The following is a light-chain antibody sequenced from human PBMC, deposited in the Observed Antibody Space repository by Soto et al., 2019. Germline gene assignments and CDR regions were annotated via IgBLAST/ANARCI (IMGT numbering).Light chain of an antibody. V-gene: IGKV1-9*01. CDR2: AAS. CDR3: QQLNDRRFS. Sequence: IQLTQSPSSRSASVGDRVTISCRPSQGNNSFVAWYQQKSGKAPKLLIYAASTLQSGVPSRFSGSGSGTDFTLTISSLQPEDFATYYCQQLNDRRFSFGQGTKVDIK. CDR1: QGNNSF. J-gene: IGKJ2*01.